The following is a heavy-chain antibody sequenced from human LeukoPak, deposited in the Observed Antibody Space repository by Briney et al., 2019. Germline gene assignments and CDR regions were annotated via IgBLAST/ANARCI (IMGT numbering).Heavy chain of an antibody. CDR3: ARFGASSSWYSSGWLGYYYYGMDV. J-gene: IGHJ6*02. V-gene: IGHV1-8*01. D-gene: IGHD6-13*01. CDR1: GYTFTSFD. Sequence: GASVKASCKASGYTFTSFDINWVRQATGQGLEWMGWMNPNSGNTGYAQKFQGRVTMTRNTSISTAYMELSSLRSEDTAVYYCARFGASSSWYSSGWLGYYYYGMDVWGQGTTVTVSS. CDR2: MNPNSGNT.